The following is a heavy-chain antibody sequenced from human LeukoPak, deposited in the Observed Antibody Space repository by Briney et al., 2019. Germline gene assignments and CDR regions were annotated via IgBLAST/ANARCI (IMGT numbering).Heavy chain of an antibody. CDR2: ISSSSSYI. D-gene: IGHD3-22*01. Sequence: KTGGSLRLSCAASGFTFSSYSMNWVRQAPGKGLEWVSSISSSSSYIYYADSVKGRFTISRDNAKNSLYLQMNSLRAEDTAVYYCAGVQDPYDISGIYDYWGQGTLVTVSS. J-gene: IGHJ4*02. V-gene: IGHV3-21*01. CDR3: AGVQDPYDISGIYDY. CDR1: GFTFSSYS.